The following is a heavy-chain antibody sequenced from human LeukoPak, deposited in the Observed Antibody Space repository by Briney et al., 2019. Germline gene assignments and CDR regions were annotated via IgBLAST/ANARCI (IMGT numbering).Heavy chain of an antibody. Sequence: PGRSLRLSCAASGFTFSSYAMHWVRQAPGKGLEGVAVIWYDGSNKYYADSVKGRFTISRDNSKNTLYLQMNSLRAEDTAVYYCARDYGSSTTEIDYWGQGTLVTVSS. CDR1: GFTFSSYA. V-gene: IGHV3-33*08. D-gene: IGHD6-13*01. CDR2: IWYDGSNK. CDR3: ARDYGSSTTEIDY. J-gene: IGHJ4*02.